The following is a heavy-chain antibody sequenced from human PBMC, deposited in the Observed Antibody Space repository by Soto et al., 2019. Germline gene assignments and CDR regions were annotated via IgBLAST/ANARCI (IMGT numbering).Heavy chain of an antibody. J-gene: IGHJ6*02. V-gene: IGHV3-30*18. CDR1: GFTFSSYG. D-gene: IGHD6-13*01. Sequence: HPGRSLRLSCAASGFTFSSYGMHWVRQAPGKGLEWVAVISYDGSNKYYADSVKGRFTISRDNSKNTLYLQMNSLRAEDTAVYYCAKEQQLGIFRHSIGSMIYYYYGMDVWGQGTTVTVSS. CDR3: AKEQQLGIFRHSIGSMIYYYYGMDV. CDR2: ISYDGSNK.